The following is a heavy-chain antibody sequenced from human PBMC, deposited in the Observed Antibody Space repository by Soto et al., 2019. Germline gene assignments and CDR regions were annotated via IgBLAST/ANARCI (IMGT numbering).Heavy chain of an antibody. D-gene: IGHD3-9*01. Sequence: ASVKVSCKASGYTFTSYGISWVRQAPGQRLEWMGWINADNGNTNYAQKLQGRVTITRDTSASTAYMELSSLRSEDTAVYYCAREASYYVILTGYYRSYYMDVWGTGPTVTVSS. CDR2: INADNGNT. J-gene: IGHJ6*03. CDR1: GYTFTSYG. V-gene: IGHV1-18*01. CDR3: AREASYYVILTGYYRSYYMDV.